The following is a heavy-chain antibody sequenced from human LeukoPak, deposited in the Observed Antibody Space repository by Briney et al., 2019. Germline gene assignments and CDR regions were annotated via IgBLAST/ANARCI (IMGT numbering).Heavy chain of an antibody. CDR3: ARDRGDIVVVPDNYYYYYVDV. D-gene: IGHD2-2*01. Sequence: PGGSLTLSCAASGFTFSSYGMHWVRQAPGKGLEWVTFTRYDGRNQYYADSVKGRFTISRDNSKNTLYLQMNSLRSEDTAVYYCARDRGDIVVVPDNYYYYYVDVWGKGTTVTVSS. V-gene: IGHV3-30*02. CDR1: GFTFSSYG. J-gene: IGHJ6*03. CDR2: TRYDGRNQ.